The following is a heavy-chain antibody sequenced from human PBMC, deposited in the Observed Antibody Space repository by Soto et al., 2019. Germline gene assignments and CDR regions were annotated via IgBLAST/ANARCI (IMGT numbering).Heavy chain of an antibody. Sequence: RGGSLRLSCAASGFTFNNYAMNWVRQAPGKGLEWVATISATGGSTYYADSVKGRFTISRDNSKNTLYLQMNGLRVEDTAVYYCAKDRLAGNFDYWGQGTQVTVSS. CDR3: AKDRLAGNFDY. CDR2: ISATGGST. CDR1: GFTFNNYA. J-gene: IGHJ4*02. V-gene: IGHV3-23*01.